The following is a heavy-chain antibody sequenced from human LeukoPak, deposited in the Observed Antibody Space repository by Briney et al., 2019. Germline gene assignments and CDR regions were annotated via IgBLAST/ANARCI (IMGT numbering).Heavy chain of an antibody. CDR2: IYHSGST. Sequence: SETLSLTCTVSGGSISSYYWSWIRQPPGKGLEWIGSIYHSGSTYYNPSLKSRVTISVDTSKNQFSLRLTSVTAADTAVYYCMRMRYYDSSGYYYDFDYWGQGTLVTVSS. CDR1: GGSISSYY. V-gene: IGHV4-59*08. CDR3: MRMRYYDSSGYYYDFDY. J-gene: IGHJ4*02. D-gene: IGHD3-22*01.